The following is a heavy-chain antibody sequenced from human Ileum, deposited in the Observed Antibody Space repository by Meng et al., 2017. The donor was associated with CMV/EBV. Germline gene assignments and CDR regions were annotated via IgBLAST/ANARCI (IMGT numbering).Heavy chain of an antibody. Sequence: KVSCKGSGYSFTNYWIGWVRQMPGKGLEWMGLIYPGDSDTRYSPSFQGQVTISADKSIITAYLQLSSLKASDTAMYYCASRRGPGSFDAFDAWGQGTMVTVSS. V-gene: IGHV5-51*01. CDR2: IYPGDSDT. CDR1: GYSFTNYW. D-gene: IGHD3-10*01. CDR3: ASRRGPGSFDAFDA. J-gene: IGHJ3*01.